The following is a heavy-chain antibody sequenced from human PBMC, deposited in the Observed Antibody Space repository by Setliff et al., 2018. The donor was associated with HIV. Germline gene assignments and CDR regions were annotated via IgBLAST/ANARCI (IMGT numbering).Heavy chain of an antibody. CDR2: INHSGTT. CDR1: GGSFSGYH. CDR3: AAPRGMTTIFDF. V-gene: IGHV4-34*01. J-gene: IGHJ5*01. D-gene: IGHD4-4*01. Sequence: PSETLSLNCAVYGGSFSGYHWSWIRQSPGKGLEWIGEINHSGTTNYNPSLKNRATISVDTSKNQFTLRLTSVTAADTAVYYCAAPRGMTTIFDFWGQGTLVTVS.